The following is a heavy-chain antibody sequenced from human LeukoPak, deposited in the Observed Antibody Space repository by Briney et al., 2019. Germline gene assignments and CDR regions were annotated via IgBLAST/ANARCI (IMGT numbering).Heavy chain of an antibody. V-gene: IGHV4-39*01. D-gene: IGHD1-26*01. J-gene: IGHJ3*02. CDR1: GGSISSRSYY. Sequence: SETLSLTCTVSGGSISSRSYYWGWIRQPPGKGLEWIGSIYYGGTTYYNPSLKSRVTISVDTSKNQFSLKLSSVTAADTAVFYCTRMREGIVGAHGAFDIWGQGTMVTVSS. CDR3: TRMREGIVGAHGAFDI. CDR2: IYYGGTT.